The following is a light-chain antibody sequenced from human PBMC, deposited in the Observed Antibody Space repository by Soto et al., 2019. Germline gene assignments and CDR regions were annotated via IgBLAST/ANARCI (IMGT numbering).Light chain of an antibody. V-gene: IGKV3-11*01. Sequence: EIVLTQSPATLSFSPGERATLSCRASQSVSSYLAWYQQKPGQAPRLLIYDASNRATGIPARFSGSGSGTDFTRTISSLEPEDFAVYSSQQGGTFGPGTRVDIK. CDR1: QSVSSY. CDR3: QQGGT. J-gene: IGKJ3*01. CDR2: DAS.